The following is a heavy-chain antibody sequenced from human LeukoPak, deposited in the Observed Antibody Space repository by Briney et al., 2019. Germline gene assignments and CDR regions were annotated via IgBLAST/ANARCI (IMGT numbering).Heavy chain of an antibody. V-gene: IGHV3-48*04. CDR2: ISSSSSTI. D-gene: IGHD6-19*01. CDR3: ASSGYSSGWYSFDY. J-gene: IGHJ4*02. Sequence: GGSLRLSCAASGFIISSYSMNWVRQAPGKGLEWVSYISSSSSTIYYADSVKGRFTISRDNAKNTLYLQMNSLRAEDTAVYYCASSGYSSGWYSFDYWGQGTLVTVSS. CDR1: GFIISSYS.